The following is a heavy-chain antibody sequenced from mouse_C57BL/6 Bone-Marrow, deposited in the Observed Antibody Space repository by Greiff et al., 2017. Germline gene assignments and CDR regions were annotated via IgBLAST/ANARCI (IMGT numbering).Heavy chain of an antibody. V-gene: IGHV2-2*01. CDR2: IWSGGIT. CDR1: GFSLSSYG. J-gene: IGHJ4*01. CDR3: ARKENPLGTMDY. Sequence: QVQLQQSGPGLVQPSQSLSITCTVSGFSLSSYGVHWVRQSPGKGLEWLGVIWSGGITDYNAAFISRLTISRDISKSQVFFKMSSLHADDTAIYYCARKENPLGTMDYWGQGISVTVSS.